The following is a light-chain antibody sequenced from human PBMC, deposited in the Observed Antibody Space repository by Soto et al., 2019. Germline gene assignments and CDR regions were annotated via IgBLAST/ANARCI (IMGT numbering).Light chain of an antibody. V-gene: IGKV1-9*01. CDR2: ETS. CDR1: QGITNS. J-gene: IGKJ3*01. Sequence: DIQLTQSPSFLSASLGDRVTITCRASQGITNSLAWYQQKPGEAPNVLIYETSTLQSGVPSRFSGSGSGTEFTLTNSSLQPEDFATYFCQQLQSYPFTFGPGTKVDIK. CDR3: QQLQSYPFT.